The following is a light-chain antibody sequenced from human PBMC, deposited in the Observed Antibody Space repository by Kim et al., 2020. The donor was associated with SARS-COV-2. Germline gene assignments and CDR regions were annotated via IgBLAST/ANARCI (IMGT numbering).Light chain of an antibody. J-gene: IGKJ2*01. CDR1: QDINIY. CDR3: QHYADLPYT. Sequence: GYRVTVTCRASQDINIYLHWYQHKFGKAPKLLIYDASNLETGVPSRFSGSGSGTEFTLTISSLQPDDIATYFCQHYADLPYTFGQGTKLEI. CDR2: DAS. V-gene: IGKV1-33*01.